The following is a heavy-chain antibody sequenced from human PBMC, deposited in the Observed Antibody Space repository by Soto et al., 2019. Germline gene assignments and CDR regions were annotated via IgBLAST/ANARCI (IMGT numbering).Heavy chain of an antibody. CDR3: ASLVGDYDILTGYQFDY. D-gene: IGHD3-9*01. Sequence: QVQLQESGPGLVKPSQTLSLTCTVSGGSISSGGYYWSWIRQHPGKGLEWIGYIYYSGSTYYNPSLKRRVTISVDTSKNQFSLKLSSVTAADTAVYYCASLVGDYDILTGYQFDYWGQGTLVTVSS. J-gene: IGHJ4*02. V-gene: IGHV4-31*03. CDR1: GGSISSGGYY. CDR2: IYYSGST.